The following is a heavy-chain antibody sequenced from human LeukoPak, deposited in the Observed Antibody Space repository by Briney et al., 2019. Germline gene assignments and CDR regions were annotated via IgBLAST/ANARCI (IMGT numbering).Heavy chain of an antibody. V-gene: IGHV3-30-3*01. CDR1: GFTFSSYA. Sequence: PGGSLRLSCAASGFTFSSYAMHWVRQAPGKGLEWAAFISYDGSNKYYADSVKGRFTISRDNSKNTLYLQMNSLRAEDTAVYYCAREISSSSSWGAFDYWGQGTLVTVSS. CDR2: ISYDGSNK. CDR3: AREISSSSSWGAFDY. J-gene: IGHJ4*02. D-gene: IGHD6-13*01.